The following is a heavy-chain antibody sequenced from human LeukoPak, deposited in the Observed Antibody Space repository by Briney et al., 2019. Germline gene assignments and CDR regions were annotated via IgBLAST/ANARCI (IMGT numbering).Heavy chain of an antibody. CDR3: ARNPPDTYYYADPPLDY. Sequence: ASVKVSCKASGYTFTSYAMHWVRQAPGQRLEWMGWINAGNGNTKYSQKFQGRVTITRDTSASTAYMELSSLRSEDTAVYYCARNPPDTYYYADPPLDYWGQGTLVTVSS. CDR2: INAGNGNT. D-gene: IGHD3-10*01. J-gene: IGHJ4*02. CDR1: GYTFTSYA. V-gene: IGHV1-3*01.